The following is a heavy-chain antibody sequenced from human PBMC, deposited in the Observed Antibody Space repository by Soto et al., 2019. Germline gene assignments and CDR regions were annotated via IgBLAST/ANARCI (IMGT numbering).Heavy chain of an antibody. D-gene: IGHD6-13*01. V-gene: IGHV3-30*18. CDR2: ISYDGSNK. CDR1: GFTFSSYG. CDR3: AKENGAAGGVEY. J-gene: IGHJ4*02. Sequence: GSLRLSCAASGFTFSSYGMHWVRRAPGKGLEWVAVISYDGSNKYYADSVKGRFTISRDNSKNTLYLQMNSLRAEDTAVYYCAKENGAAGGVEYWGQGTLVTVSS.